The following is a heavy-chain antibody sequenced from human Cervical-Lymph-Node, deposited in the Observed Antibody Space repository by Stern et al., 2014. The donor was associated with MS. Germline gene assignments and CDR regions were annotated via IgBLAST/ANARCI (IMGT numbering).Heavy chain of an antibody. CDR2: IIPIFGTA. Sequence: VQLVESGAEVKKPWSSVKVSCKASGGTFSSYPISWVRQAPGQGLEWMGGIIPIFGTANFAQKFQGRLTITADESTSTAYMELGSLRSEDTAVYYCARDRDSTVTTFGGLDVWGQGTPVTVSS. CDR1: GGTFSSYP. J-gene: IGHJ6*02. CDR3: ARDRDSTVTTFGGLDV. D-gene: IGHD4-11*01. V-gene: IGHV1-69*01.